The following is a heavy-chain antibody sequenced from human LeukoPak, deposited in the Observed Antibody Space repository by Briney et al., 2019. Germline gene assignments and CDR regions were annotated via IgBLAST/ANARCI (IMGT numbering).Heavy chain of an antibody. J-gene: IGHJ4*02. CDR3: ARVAYGSGSRLIDC. CDR2: IYYSGST. D-gene: IGHD3-10*01. Sequence: SETLSLTCTVSGGSISSGDYYWSWIRQPPGKGLEWIGYIYYSGSTYYNPSLKSRVAISVDTSKNQFSLKLSSVTAADTAVYYCARVAYGSGSRLIDCWGQGTLVTISS. CDR1: GGSISSGDYY. V-gene: IGHV4-30-4*01.